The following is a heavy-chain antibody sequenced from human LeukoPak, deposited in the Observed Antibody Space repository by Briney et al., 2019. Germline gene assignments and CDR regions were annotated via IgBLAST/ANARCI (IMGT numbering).Heavy chain of an antibody. CDR1: GGSISSYY. D-gene: IGHD3-9*01. CDR2: IYYSGST. CDR3: ARALNSYDILTGYSPRDIDY. Sequence: SETLSLTCTVSGGSISSYYWSWIRQPPGKGLEWIGYIYYSGSTNYNPSLKSRVTISVDTSKNQFSLKLSSVTAADTAVYYCARALNSYDILTGYSPRDIDYWGQGTLVTVSA. J-gene: IGHJ4*02. V-gene: IGHV4-59*01.